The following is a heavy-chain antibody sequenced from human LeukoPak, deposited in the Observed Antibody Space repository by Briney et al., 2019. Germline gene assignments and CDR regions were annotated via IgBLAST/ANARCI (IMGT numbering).Heavy chain of an antibody. CDR2: IYQSGST. V-gene: IGHV4-30-2*01. J-gene: IGHJ4*02. CDR1: GGSISSGGYS. CDR3: GRGGIAAAASGIDY. Sequence: SETLSLTCAVSGGSISSGGYSWSWIRQPPGKGLEWIGYIYQSGSTYYNPSLESRVTISVDRSKNQFSLKLSFVTAADTAVYYCGRGGIAAAASGIDYWGQGTLVTVSS. D-gene: IGHD6-13*01.